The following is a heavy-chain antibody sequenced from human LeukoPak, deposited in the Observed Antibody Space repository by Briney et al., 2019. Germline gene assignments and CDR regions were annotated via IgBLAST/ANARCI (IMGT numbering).Heavy chain of an antibody. CDR2: MWSDGNTK. V-gene: IGHV3-33*01. D-gene: IGHD4-23*01. J-gene: IGHJ4*02. Sequence: GGSLRLSCAASGFTFNTYHMYWVRQVPGKGLEWVAVMWSDGNTKYYADSVKGRFSISGDSSDNTLYLQMNSLTAEDTAVYYCARSRDYGGGYFDYWGQGTLVTVSS. CDR1: GFTFNTYH. CDR3: ARSRDYGGGYFDY.